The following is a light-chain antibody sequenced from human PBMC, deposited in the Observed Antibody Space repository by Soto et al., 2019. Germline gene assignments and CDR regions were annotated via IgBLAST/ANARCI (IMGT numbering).Light chain of an antibody. V-gene: IGKV3-20*01. CDR1: QSVSNNY. Sequence: EIVMTQSPATLSVSPGETATLSCRASQSVSNNYLAWYQQKPGQAPRLLIYGASNRATDIPDRFSGSGSGTDFTLTISRLEPEDFAVYYCQQYGSSGTFGQGTKVDIK. CDR3: QQYGSSGT. CDR2: GAS. J-gene: IGKJ1*01.